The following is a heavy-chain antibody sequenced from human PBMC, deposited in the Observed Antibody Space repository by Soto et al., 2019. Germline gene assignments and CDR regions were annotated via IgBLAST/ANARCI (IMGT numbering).Heavy chain of an antibody. D-gene: IGHD2-15*01. J-gene: IGHJ4*02. V-gene: IGHV4-59*01. CDR2: IYYSGST. CDR1: GGSISSYY. CDR3: ARNLCSGGSCYWGYYFDY. Sequence: QVQLQESGPGLVKPSETLSLTCTVSGGSISSYYWSWIRQPPGKGLEWIGYIYYSGSTNYNPSLKSRVNISVDTSKNQFSLKLSSVTAADTAVYYCARNLCSGGSCYWGYYFDYWGQGTLVTVSS.